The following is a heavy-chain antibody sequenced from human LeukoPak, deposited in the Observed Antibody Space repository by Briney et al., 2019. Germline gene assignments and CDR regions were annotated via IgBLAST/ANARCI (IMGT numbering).Heavy chain of an antibody. CDR2: IKQDGSER. CDR1: GFTFSSYW. Sequence: GRSLRLSCAASGFTFSSYWMSWVRQAPGKGLEWVANIKQDGSERCYVDSVKGRFTISRDNAKNSLYLQMNSLRAEDTAVYYCARARGSWSLDSWGQGTLVTVSS. CDR3: ARARGSWSLDS. J-gene: IGHJ4*02. V-gene: IGHV3-7*01. D-gene: IGHD6-13*01.